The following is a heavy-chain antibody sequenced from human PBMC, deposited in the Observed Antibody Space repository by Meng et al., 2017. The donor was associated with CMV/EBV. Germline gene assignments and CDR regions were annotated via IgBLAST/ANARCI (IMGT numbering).Heavy chain of an antibody. CDR3: ARIDYSLLRGAFDI. CDR1: GYTFTSYG. D-gene: IGHD4-11*01. V-gene: IGHV1-18*01. J-gene: IGHJ3*02. CDR2: ISGDYGNT. Sequence: ASVKVSCKTSGYTFTSYGINWVRQAPGQGLEWMGWISGDYGNTNYAQKLQGRLTMTTDTSTSTAYMELRSLRSDDTAVYYCARIDYSLLRGAFDIWGQGTMVTVSS.